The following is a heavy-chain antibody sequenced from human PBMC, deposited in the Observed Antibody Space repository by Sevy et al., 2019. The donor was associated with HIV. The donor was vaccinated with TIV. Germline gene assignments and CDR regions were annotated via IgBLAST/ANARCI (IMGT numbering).Heavy chain of an antibody. CDR3: ARDAQTWRGPWYGTSGADR. D-gene: IGHD1-1*01. CDR2: ITPDDT. CDR1: GFTFSTYT. J-gene: IGHJ5*02. V-gene: IGHV3-23*01. Sequence: GESLKISCTASGFTFSTYTLTWVRQAPGKGLEWVSSITPDDTHYADSVRGRFSVSRDNSKNTLYLQMDSLTVDDTAVYHCARDAQTWRGPWYGTSGADRWGQGTLVTVSS.